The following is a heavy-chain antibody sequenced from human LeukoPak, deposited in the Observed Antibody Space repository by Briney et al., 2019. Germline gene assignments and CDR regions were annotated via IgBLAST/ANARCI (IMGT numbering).Heavy chain of an antibody. Sequence: GGSLRLSCAASGFPFSSYSMNWVRQAPGKGLEWVSSISSSSSYIYYADSVKGRFTISRDNAKNSLYLQMNSLRAEDTAVYYCAREGGSYYMLYYFDYWGQGTLVTVSS. V-gene: IGHV3-21*01. D-gene: IGHD1-26*01. CDR3: AREGGSYYMLYYFDY. J-gene: IGHJ4*02. CDR1: GFPFSSYS. CDR2: ISSSSSYI.